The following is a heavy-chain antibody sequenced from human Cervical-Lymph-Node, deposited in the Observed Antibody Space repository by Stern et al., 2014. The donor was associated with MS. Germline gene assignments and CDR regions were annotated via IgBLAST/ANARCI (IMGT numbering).Heavy chain of an antibody. CDR1: GFTFSNYG. J-gene: IGHJ4*02. CDR2: IWYDGNKK. CDR3: ARGNWNYEGMGY. D-gene: IGHD1-7*01. V-gene: IGHV3-33*01. Sequence: QVQLMQSGGGVVQPGRSLRLSRAASGFTFSNYGMHWVRQAPGKGLEWLAVIWYDGNKKYYADSVKGRFTISRDNSKNTLFLQMSSLTAEDTALYYCARGNWNYEGMGYWGQGTLVTVSS.